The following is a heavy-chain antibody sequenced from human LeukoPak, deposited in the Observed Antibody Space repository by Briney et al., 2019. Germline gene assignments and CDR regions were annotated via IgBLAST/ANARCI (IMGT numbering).Heavy chain of an antibody. V-gene: IGHV3-21*01. CDR3: AREGYYYGLDV. Sequence: PGGSLRLSCAASGFTFSAYSMNWVRQAPGKGLEWVSSISYTSSSIFYADSVRGRFTVSRDNAKNSLYLQMNSLRVEDTAVYYCAREGYYYGLDVWGPGTTVTVSS. CDR1: GFTFSAYS. CDR2: ISYTSSSI. J-gene: IGHJ6*02.